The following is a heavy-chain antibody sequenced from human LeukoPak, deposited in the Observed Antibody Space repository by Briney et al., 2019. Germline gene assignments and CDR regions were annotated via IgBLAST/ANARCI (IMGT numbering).Heavy chain of an antibody. CDR2: IYSGGST. CDR1: GFPVSSNY. CDR3: ARGGYYGSGSYPVLDY. Sequence: GALRLSCAASGFPVSSNYMSWVRQAPGKGLEWVSVIYSGGSTYYADSVKGRFTISRDNSKNTLYLQMNSLRAEDTAVYYCARGGYYGSGSYPVLDYWGQGTVVTVS. J-gene: IGHJ4*02. V-gene: IGHV3-66*01. D-gene: IGHD3-10*01.